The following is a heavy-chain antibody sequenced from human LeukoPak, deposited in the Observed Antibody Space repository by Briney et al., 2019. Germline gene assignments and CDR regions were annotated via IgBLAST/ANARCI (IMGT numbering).Heavy chain of an antibody. CDR1: GGSFSGYY. D-gene: IGHD2-21*02. J-gene: IGHJ5*02. V-gene: IGHV4-34*01. CDR3: ARGGPVVTAPYNWFDP. CDR2: INHSGST. Sequence: SETLSLTCAVYGGSFSGYYWSWIRQPRGKGLEWIGEINHSGSTNYNPSLKSRVTISVDTSKNQFSLKLSSVTAADTAVYYCARGGPVVTAPYNWFDPWGQGTLVTVSS.